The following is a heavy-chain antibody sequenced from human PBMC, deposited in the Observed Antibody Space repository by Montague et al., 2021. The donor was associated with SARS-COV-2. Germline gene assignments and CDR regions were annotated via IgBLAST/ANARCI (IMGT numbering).Heavy chain of an antibody. CDR1: GGSFSDYY. J-gene: IGHJ3*02. Sequence: SETLSLTCAVYGGSFSDYYWTWIRQPPGKGLEWIGETDHSGTTNYNPSLKSRLSISVDASKNQFSLTLNSVTAADTAVYFCAREGAVVGARRTFDIWGQGTMVTVSS. D-gene: IGHD1-26*01. V-gene: IGHV4-34*01. CDR2: TDHSGTT. CDR3: AREGAVVGARRTFDI.